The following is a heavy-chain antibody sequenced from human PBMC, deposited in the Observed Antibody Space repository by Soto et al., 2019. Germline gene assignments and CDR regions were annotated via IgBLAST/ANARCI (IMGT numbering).Heavy chain of an antibody. Sequence: EVHLLESGGGLVQPGGYLRLSCAASGFTFSNYAMTWVRQAPGKGLEWVSVISGSGGGTNNADSAKGRFTTSRDNSKNTLYLQMNSLRSEDTALYYCANRAFYFSFIPIYSVMDVWGQCTAVTVSS. J-gene: IGHJ6*02. CDR2: ISGSGGGT. CDR3: ANRAFYFSFIPIYSVMDV. V-gene: IGHV3-23*01. CDR1: GFTFSNYA. D-gene: IGHD2-21*01.